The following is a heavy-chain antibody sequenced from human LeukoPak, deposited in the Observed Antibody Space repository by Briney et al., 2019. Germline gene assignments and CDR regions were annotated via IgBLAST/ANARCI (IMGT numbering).Heavy chain of an antibody. J-gene: IGHJ4*02. Sequence: GGSLRLSCVASGLTFSDSYMIWIRQAPGKGLEWITYISGSGTTIYHADSVKGRFTIPRGNAKNSVYLQMNSLRDEDTAVYYCARPTDSSVDYWGQGTLVTVSS. CDR3: ARPTDSSVDY. CDR1: GLTFSDSY. V-gene: IGHV3-11*01. D-gene: IGHD5-18*01. CDR2: ISGSGTTI.